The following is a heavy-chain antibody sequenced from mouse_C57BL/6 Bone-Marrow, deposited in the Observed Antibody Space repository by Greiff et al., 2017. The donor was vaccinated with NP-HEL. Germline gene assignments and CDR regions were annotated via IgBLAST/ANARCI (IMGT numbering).Heavy chain of an antibody. J-gene: IGHJ4*01. Sequence: QVTLKESGPGILQSSQTLSLTCSFSGFSLSTSGMGVSWIRQPSGKGLEWLAHIYWDDDKRYNPSLKSRLTISKDTSRNQVFLKITSVDTADTATYYCARSPFLYYYGSSYGAMDYWGQGTSVTVSS. CDR3: ARSPFLYYYGSSYGAMDY. CDR1: GFSLSTSGMG. V-gene: IGHV8-12*01. CDR2: IYWDDDK. D-gene: IGHD1-1*01.